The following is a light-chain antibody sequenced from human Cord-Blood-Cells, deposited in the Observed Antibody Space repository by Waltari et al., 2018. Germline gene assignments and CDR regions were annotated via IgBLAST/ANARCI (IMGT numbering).Light chain of an antibody. CDR2: WAS. CDR3: QQYYSTPRT. CDR1: QSVLYSSNNKNY. Sequence: DIVMTQSPDSLAVSLGVRAPITCKSSQSVLYSSNNKNYLAWYQQKPGQPPKLLIYWASTRESGVPDRFSGSGSGTDFTLTISSLQAEDVAVYYCQQYYSTPRTFGQGTKLEIK. V-gene: IGKV4-1*01. J-gene: IGKJ2*01.